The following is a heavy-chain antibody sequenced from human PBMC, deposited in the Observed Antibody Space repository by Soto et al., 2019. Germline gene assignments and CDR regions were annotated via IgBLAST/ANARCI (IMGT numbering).Heavy chain of an antibody. J-gene: IGHJ4*02. CDR3: ARYGRGYSYGHGSFDY. CDR1: GFTFTSSA. Sequence: SVKVSCKASGFTFTSSAVQWVRQARGQRLEWIGWIVVGSGNTNYAQKFQERVTITRDMSTSTAYMELSSLRSEDTAVYYCARYGRGYSYGHGSFDYWGLGTLVTVSS. V-gene: IGHV1-58*01. CDR2: IVVGSGNT. D-gene: IGHD5-18*01.